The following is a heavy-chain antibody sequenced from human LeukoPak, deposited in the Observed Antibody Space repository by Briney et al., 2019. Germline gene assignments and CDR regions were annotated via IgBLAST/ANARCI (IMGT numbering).Heavy chain of an antibody. V-gene: IGHV4-59*01. J-gene: IGHJ4*02. Sequence: SETLSLTCTVSGGSISSYYWSWIRQPPGKGLEWVGYIYYSGSTNYNPSLKSRVTISVDTSKNQFSPKLSSVTAADTAVYYCARVGDFWSGYYSGFDYWGQGTLVTVSS. CDR3: ARVGDFWSGYYSGFDY. CDR2: IYYSGST. D-gene: IGHD3-3*01. CDR1: GGSISSYY.